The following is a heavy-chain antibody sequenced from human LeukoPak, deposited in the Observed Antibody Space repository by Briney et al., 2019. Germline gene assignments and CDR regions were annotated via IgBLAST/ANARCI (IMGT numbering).Heavy chain of an antibody. CDR2: LYSGGNS. CDR3: ARRPVTTDYWYFDL. CDR1: GFTFSSYS. D-gene: IGHD4-17*01. V-gene: IGHV3-66*04. Sequence: GGSLRLSCAASGFTFSSYSMNWVRQAPGKGLEWVSVLYSGGNSVYADSVKGRFTISRDNSKNTLYLQMNSLRAEDSAVYYCARRPVTTDYWYFDLWGRGTLVAVSS. J-gene: IGHJ2*01.